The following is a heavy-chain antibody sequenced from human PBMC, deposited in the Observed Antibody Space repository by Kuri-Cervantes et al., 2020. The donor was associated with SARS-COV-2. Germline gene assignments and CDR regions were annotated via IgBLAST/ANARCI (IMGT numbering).Heavy chain of an antibody. J-gene: IGHJ3*02. CDR2: INPNSGGT. CDR1: GYTFTGYY. Sequence: ASVKVSCKASGYTFTGYYMHWVRQAPGQGLKWMGWINPNSGGTNYAQKFQGRVTMTRDTSISTAYMELSRLRSDDTAVYYCARALLRSLTNDAFDIWGQGTMVTVSS. CDR3: ARALLRSLTNDAFDI. V-gene: IGHV1-2*02.